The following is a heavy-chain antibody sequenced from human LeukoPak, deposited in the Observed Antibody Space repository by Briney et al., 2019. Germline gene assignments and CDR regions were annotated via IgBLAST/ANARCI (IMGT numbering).Heavy chain of an antibody. CDR1: GFTLSSYA. D-gene: IGHD6-19*01. CDR3: AKEGYSIGWNYFDY. J-gene: IGHJ4*02. CDR2: ISGSGGST. Sequence: GGSLRLSCAASGFTLSSYAMSWVRQAPGKGLEWVSAISGSGGSTYYPDSVKGRFTISRDNSKNTLYLQMNSLRAEDTAVYYCAKEGYSIGWNYFDYWGQGTLVTVSS. V-gene: IGHV3-23*01.